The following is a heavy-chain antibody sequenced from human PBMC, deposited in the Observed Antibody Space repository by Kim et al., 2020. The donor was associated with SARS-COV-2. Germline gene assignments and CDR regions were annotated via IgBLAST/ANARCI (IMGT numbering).Heavy chain of an antibody. CDR3: AKSKIYSAAYYFDY. Sequence: GGSLRLSCAASGFTFSSYAMSWVRQAPGKGLEWVSAISGSGGSTYYAESVKCRFTISRDNSKNTLYLQMNSLRAEDTAVYYCAKSKIYSAAYYFDYWGQGTLVTVSS. CDR2: ISGSGGST. D-gene: IGHD2-21*01. J-gene: IGHJ4*02. CDR1: GFTFSSYA. V-gene: IGHV3-23*01.